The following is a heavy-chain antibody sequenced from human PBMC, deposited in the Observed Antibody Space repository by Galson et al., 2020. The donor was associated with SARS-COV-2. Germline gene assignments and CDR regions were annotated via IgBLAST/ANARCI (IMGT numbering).Heavy chain of an antibody. CDR2: IDNRGSVI. D-gene: IGHD1-26*01. J-gene: IGHJ4*02. CDR3: ARTILPPGRVFDY. Sequence: GESLKISCAASGFTFSDYPMSWIRQVPGQGLEWVSHIDNRGSVINYADSVKGRFTISRDNAKNSLYLEMNSLRVEDTAIYYCARTILPPGRVFDYWGQGTLVTVSS. CDR1: GFTFSDYP. V-gene: IGHV3-11*01.